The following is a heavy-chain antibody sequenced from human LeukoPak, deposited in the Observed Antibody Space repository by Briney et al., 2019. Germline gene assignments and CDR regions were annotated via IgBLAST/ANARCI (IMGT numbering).Heavy chain of an antibody. D-gene: IGHD3-10*01. CDR1: GGSFSGYY. Sequence: SETLSLTCAVYGGSFSGYYWSWIRQPPGKGLEWIGEINHSGSTNYNPSLKSRVTISVDTSKNQFSLKLSSVTAADTAVYYCARGGPYYYGSGSYYYYYYYMDVWGKGTTVTVSS. V-gene: IGHV4-34*01. CDR2: INHSGST. CDR3: ARGGPYYYGSGSYYYYYYYMDV. J-gene: IGHJ6*03.